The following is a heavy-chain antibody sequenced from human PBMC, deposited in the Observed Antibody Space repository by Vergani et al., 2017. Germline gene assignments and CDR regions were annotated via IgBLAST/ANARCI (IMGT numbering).Heavy chain of an antibody. D-gene: IGHD3-22*01. CDR3: ARQPYYYDSSGYSATWYFDL. V-gene: IGHV4-39*01. Sequence: QLQLQESGPGLVKPSETLPLTCTVSGGSISSSSYYWGWIRQPPGKGLEWIGSIYYSGSTYYNPSLKSRVTISVDTSKNQFSLKLSSVTAADTAVYYCARQPYYYDSSGYSATWYFDLWGRGTLVTVSS. CDR2: IYYSGST. J-gene: IGHJ2*01. CDR1: GGSISSSSYY.